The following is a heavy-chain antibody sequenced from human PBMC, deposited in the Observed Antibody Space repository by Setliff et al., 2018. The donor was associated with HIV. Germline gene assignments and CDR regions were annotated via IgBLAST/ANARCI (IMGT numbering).Heavy chain of an antibody. Sequence: ASVKVSCKASGYTFTGYFMHWVRQAPGQGLEWMAWINPNSGDTNYAQKFQGRVTMTRDASLSTVYMELSSLRSEDTAIYYCARGSEGILSLFDKWGQGTLVTVSS. CDR3: ARGSEGILSLFDK. CDR2: INPNSGDT. CDR1: GYTFTGYF. V-gene: IGHV1-2*02. J-gene: IGHJ4*02.